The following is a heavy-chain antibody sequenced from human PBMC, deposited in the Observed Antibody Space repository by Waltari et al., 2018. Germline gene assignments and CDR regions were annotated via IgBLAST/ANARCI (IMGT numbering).Heavy chain of an antibody. V-gene: IGHV1-2*06. CDR3: ARDASTAVPEGDAFDI. Sequence: QVQLVQSGAEVKKPGASVKVSCKASGYTFSAYFMHWVRQAPGQGLEWMGRIDPNRGGKNYAQKYQGRVTMTRETSISKIYMELRRLTFDDTALYYCARDASTAVPEGDAFDIWGQGTMVAVSA. D-gene: IGHD6-19*01. CDR1: GYTFSAYF. J-gene: IGHJ3*02. CDR2: IDPNRGGK.